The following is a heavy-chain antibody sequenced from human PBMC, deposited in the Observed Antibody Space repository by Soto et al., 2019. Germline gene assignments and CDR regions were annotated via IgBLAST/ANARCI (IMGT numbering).Heavy chain of an antibody. V-gene: IGHV1-69*05. J-gene: IGHJ4*02. D-gene: IGHD6-19*01. CDR3: ARGDAQWLVAFDY. CDR1: GGTFSSYA. CDR2: IIPIFGTA. Sequence: SVKVSCKASGGTFSSYAISWVRQAPGQGLEWMGGIIPIFGTANYAQKLQGRVTMTTDTSTSTAYMELRSLRSDDTAVYYCARGDAQWLVAFDYWGQGTLVTVSS.